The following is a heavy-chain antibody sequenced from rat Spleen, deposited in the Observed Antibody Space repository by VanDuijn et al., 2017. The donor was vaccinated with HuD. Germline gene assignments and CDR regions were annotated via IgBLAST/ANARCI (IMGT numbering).Heavy chain of an antibody. V-gene: IGHV5-19*01. CDR2: ISPSGGST. J-gene: IGHJ1*01. CDR1: GFTFSYYG. D-gene: IGHD2-2*01. Sequence: EVQLVESGGGLVQPGRSLKLSCAASGFTFSYYGMLWIRQAPTKGLEWFASISPSGGSTYYRDSVKGRFTISRDNAKSTLYLQMDSLRSEDTATYYCTGGGIPWYLDFWGPGTMVTVSS. CDR3: TGGGIPWYLDF.